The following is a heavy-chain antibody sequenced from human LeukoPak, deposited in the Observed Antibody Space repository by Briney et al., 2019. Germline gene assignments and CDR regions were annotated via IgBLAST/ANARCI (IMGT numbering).Heavy chain of an antibody. CDR1: EFTFSTYA. J-gene: IGHJ4*02. Sequence: GGSLRLSCAASEFTFSTYAMHWVRQAPGKGLEWVAVISYDGSNKYYADSVKGRFTISRDNSKNTLYLQMNSLRAEDTAVYYCAKGLWYYYDSSGYVDYWGQGTLVTVSS. CDR3: AKGLWYYYDSSGYVDY. V-gene: IGHV3-30*04. D-gene: IGHD3-22*01. CDR2: ISYDGSNK.